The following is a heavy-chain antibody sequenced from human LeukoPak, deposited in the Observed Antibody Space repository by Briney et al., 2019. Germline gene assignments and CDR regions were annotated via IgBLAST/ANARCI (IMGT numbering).Heavy chain of an antibody. J-gene: IGHJ4*02. CDR1: GGSISNSSYY. D-gene: IGHD3-22*01. V-gene: IGHV4-39*07. Sequence: SETLSLTCTVSGGSISNSSYYWGWIRQPPGKGLEWIGSIYYSGSTYYNPSLKSRVTISVDTSKNQFSLKLSSVTAADTAVYYCARDDSSGYSAIDYWGQGTLATVSS. CDR2: IYYSGST. CDR3: ARDDSSGYSAIDY.